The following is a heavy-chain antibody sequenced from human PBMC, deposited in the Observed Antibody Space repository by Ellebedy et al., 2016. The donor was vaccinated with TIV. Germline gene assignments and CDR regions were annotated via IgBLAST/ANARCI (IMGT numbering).Heavy chain of an antibody. J-gene: IGHJ4*02. Sequence: PGGSLRLSCAASGFTFSCCAMSWVRQAPGKGLEWVANIKQDGSEKNYVDSVKGRFTISRDNAKNSLYLQMNSLRVEDTAVYYCARDGVTTRFSLFDYWGQGTLVTVSS. CDR3: ARDGVTTRFSLFDY. CDR1: GFTFSCCA. CDR2: IKQDGSEK. D-gene: IGHD4-11*01. V-gene: IGHV3-7*01.